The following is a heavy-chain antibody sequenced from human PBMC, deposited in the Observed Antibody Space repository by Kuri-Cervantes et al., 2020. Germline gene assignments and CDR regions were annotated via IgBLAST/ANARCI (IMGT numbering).Heavy chain of an antibody. CDR1: GFTFSSYA. D-gene: IGHD6-19*01. CDR2: ISGSGGST. J-gene: IGHJ4*02. Sequence: GGSLRLSCAASGFTFSSYAMSWVRQAPGKGLEWVSAISGSGGSTYYADSVKGRFTISRDNSKNTLYLQMNSLRAEDTAVYYCARDTSKGSSGWFRIDYWGQGTLVTVSS. CDR3: ARDTSKGSSGWFRIDY. V-gene: IGHV3-23*01.